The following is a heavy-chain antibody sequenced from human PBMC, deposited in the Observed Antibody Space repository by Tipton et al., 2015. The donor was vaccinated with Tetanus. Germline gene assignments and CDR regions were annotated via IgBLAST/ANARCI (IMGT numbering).Heavy chain of an antibody. V-gene: IGHV5-51*01. CDR2: ISPDDSQA. CDR1: GYDFTKYS. J-gene: IGHJ2*01. CDR3: ARRRSAILSAGYHWYLDL. D-gene: IGHD3-9*01. Sequence: VQLVQSGAEMKKPGESLKISCQASGYDFTKYSIAWERHMPGKGLEWMGIISPDDSQAIHSPSFQGHVTVSADKSVMTAYLQWRGLTAADSAIYYCARRRSAILSAGYHWYLDLWGRGTLVAVSS.